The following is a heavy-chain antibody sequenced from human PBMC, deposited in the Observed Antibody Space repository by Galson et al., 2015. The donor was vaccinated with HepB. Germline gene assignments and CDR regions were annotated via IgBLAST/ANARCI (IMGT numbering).Heavy chain of an antibody. CDR2: IIPIFGTA. CDR3: ARGSEYSNYGPIGPSFDY. V-gene: IGHV1-69*13. Sequence: SVKVSCKASGGTFSSYAISWVRQAPGQGLEWMGGIIPIFGTANYAQKFQGRVTITADESTSTAYMELSSLRSEDTAVYYCARGSEYSNYGPIGPSFDYWGQGTLVTVSS. D-gene: IGHD4-11*01. CDR1: GGTFSSYA. J-gene: IGHJ4*02.